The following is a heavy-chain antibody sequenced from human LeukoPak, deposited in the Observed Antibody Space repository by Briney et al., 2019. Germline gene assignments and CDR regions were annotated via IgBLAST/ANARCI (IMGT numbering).Heavy chain of an antibody. Sequence: PSETLSLTCAVSGGSISSGDYYWSWIRQPPGKGLEWIGYIYYSGSTYYNPSLKSRVTISVDTSKNQFSLKLSSVTAADTAVYYCARERSVPAAILPGSDYGMDVWGQGTTVTVSS. J-gene: IGHJ6*02. V-gene: IGHV4-30-4*01. D-gene: IGHD2-2*02. CDR3: ARERSVPAAILPGSDYGMDV. CDR1: GGSISSGDYY. CDR2: IYYSGST.